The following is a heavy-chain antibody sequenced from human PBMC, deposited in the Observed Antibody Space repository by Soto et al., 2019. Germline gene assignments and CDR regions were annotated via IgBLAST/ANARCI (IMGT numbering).Heavy chain of an antibody. D-gene: IGHD4-17*01. Sequence: QVQLVESGGGLVKPGGSLRLPGAASGFTFMDYYMSGIRQAPGQGLEWVSYISHDSDYTSYADSVRGRFSISRDNAQKSLYLQINSLRAEDTALYYCARPNTPYYGGNSGAFDIWGQGTMVTVSS. CDR3: ARPNTPYYGGNSGAFDI. J-gene: IGHJ3*02. V-gene: IGHV3-11*06. CDR2: ISHDSDYT. CDR1: GFTFMDYY.